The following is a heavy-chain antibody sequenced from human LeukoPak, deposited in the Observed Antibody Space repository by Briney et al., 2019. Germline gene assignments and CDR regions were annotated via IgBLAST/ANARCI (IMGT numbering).Heavy chain of an antibody. D-gene: IGHD4-17*01. CDR1: GYTFTSYA. CDR2: IDPNSGDT. V-gene: IGHV1-2*02. CDR3: AREFMTTVTLDV. Sequence: GASVKVSCTASGYTFTSYAMNWVRQAPGQGLEWMGWIDPNSGDTNYAQKFQGRVTMTRDTSISTAYMEVSRLTSDDTAVYYCAREFMTTVTLDVWGEGTTVTVSS. J-gene: IGHJ6*04.